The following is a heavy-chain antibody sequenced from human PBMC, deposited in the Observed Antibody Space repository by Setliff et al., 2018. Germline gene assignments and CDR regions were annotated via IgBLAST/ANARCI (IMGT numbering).Heavy chain of an antibody. D-gene: IGHD2-2*01. J-gene: IGHJ4*02. CDR3: AKDPLPVPATIRRFDS. V-gene: IGHV3-NL1*01. CDR1: GFTFSGYS. Sequence: GGSLRLSCEASGFTFSGYSMNWVRQAPGKGLEWVSYISSDGSGTTYADSVKGRFTISRDNSKNTLYLQMYSLRAEDTAGYYCAKDPLPVPATIRRFDSWGQGTLVTVSS. CDR2: ISSDGSGT.